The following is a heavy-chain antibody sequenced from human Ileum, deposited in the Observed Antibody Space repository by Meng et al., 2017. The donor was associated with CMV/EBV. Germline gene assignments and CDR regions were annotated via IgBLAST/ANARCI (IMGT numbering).Heavy chain of an antibody. V-gene: IGHV4-31*03. J-gene: IGHJ5*02. Sequence: SETLSLTCTVSGGSISSGSYYWSWIRQLPGKGLEWIGYIYYTGSTYCNPSLKSRVSISVDTSENQFSLKLSSVTAADTAVYYCARGSTYPNWFDPWGQGTLVTVS. CDR2: IYYTGST. CDR3: ARGSTYPNWFDP. CDR1: GGSISSGSYY. D-gene: IGHD3-10*01.